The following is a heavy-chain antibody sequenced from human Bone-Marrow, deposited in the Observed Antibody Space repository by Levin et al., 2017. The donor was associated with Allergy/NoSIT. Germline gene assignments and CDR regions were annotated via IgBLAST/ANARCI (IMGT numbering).Heavy chain of an antibody. Sequence: GESLKISCKASGYTFANYEINWVRQATGQGLEWMGWMNPNTGNTAYAEKFQGRVTMTRNTSITTAYMELNSLTSEDTAVYYCAREGGGIPRAGRSFYYYGLDVWGPGTSVTVSS. CDR3: AREGGGIPRAGRSFYYYGLDV. CDR1: GYTFANYE. J-gene: IGHJ6*02. V-gene: IGHV1-8*01. D-gene: IGHD3-16*01. CDR2: MNPNTGNT.